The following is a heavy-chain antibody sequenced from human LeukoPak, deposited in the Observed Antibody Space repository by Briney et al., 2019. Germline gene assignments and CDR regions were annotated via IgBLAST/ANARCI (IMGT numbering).Heavy chain of an antibody. CDR3: ATYYYDSTGYYYALRD. J-gene: IGHJ4*02. V-gene: IGHV1-46*01. CDR1: GYTFTGYY. D-gene: IGHD3-22*01. Sequence: GASVKVSCKASGYTFTGYYMHWVRQAPGQGLEWMGVISPSGSSTTYAQKFQGRVTMTRDTSTTTVYMELSSLRSEDTAVYYCATYYYDSTGYYYALRDWGQGTLVTVSS. CDR2: ISPSGSST.